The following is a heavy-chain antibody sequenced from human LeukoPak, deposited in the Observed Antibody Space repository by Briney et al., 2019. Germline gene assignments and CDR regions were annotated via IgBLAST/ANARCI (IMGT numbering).Heavy chain of an antibody. J-gene: IGHJ4*02. V-gene: IGHV1-46*01. CDR3: ARTAARRFDY. Sequence: ASVKVSCKASGYTFTGYHVHWVRQAPGQGLEWMGIINPTGGSTTYAQKFQGRVTMTRDTSTSTVYMELSSLRSDDTAVYYCARTAARRFDYWGQGTLVTVSS. D-gene: IGHD6-6*01. CDR1: GYTFTGYH. CDR2: INPTGGST.